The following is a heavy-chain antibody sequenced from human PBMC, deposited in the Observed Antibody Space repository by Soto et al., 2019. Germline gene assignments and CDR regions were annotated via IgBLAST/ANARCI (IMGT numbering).Heavy chain of an antibody. D-gene: IGHD6-13*01. CDR2: INHSGST. CDR3: ARVLGSSSWYYYYYGMDV. Sequence: LSLTCAVYGGSFSGYYWSWIRQPPGKGLEWIGEINHSGSTNYNPSLKSRVTISVDTSKNQFSLKLSSVTAADTAVYYCARVLGSSSWYYYYYGMDVWGQGTTVTVSS. V-gene: IGHV4-34*01. J-gene: IGHJ6*02. CDR1: GGSFSGYY.